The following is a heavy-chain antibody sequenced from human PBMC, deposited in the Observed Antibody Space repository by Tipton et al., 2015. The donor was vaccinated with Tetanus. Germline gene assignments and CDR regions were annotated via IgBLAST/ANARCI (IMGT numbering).Heavy chain of an antibody. V-gene: IGHV3-33*01. CDR2: SWYDGTDK. J-gene: IGHJ4*02. CDR3: AREAGCSGGSCLPGGFGN. Sequence: SLRLSCAASGFIFSSYGIHWVRQAPGKGLEWVAVSWYDGTDKYYADSVKGRFTISRDNSKNTLYLQMNSLRAGDTAVYYCAREAGCSGGSCLPGGFGNRGQGTQVPVSS. CDR1: GFIFSSYG. D-gene: IGHD2-15*01.